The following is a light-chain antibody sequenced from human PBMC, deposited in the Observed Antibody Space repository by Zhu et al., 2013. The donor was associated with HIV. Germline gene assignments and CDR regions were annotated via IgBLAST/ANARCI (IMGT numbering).Light chain of an antibody. CDR3: QQYSDYSWM. V-gene: IGKV4-1*01. CDR2: WAS. Sequence: DIVMTQSPDSLAVSLGERATINCKSSQSVLYSFNNKNYLAWYQQKPGQPPKLLIYWASTRESGVPDRFSGSGSGTDFTLTISGLQPDDFATYYCQQYSDYSWMFGQGTKVEIK. J-gene: IGKJ1*01. CDR1: QSVLYSFNNKNY.